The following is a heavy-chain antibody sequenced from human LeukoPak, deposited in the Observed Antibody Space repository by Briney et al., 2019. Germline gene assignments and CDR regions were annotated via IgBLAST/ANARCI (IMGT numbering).Heavy chain of an antibody. V-gene: IGHV3-21*01. CDR1: GFTFSSYS. Sequence: PGGSLRLSCAASGFTFSSYSMNWVRQAPGKGLEWVSSISSSSYIYYADSVKGRFTISRDNAKNSLYLQMNSLRAEDTAVYYCAREWFGEFPETYFDYWGQGTLVTVSS. CDR2: ISSSSYI. J-gene: IGHJ4*02. CDR3: AREWFGEFPETYFDY. D-gene: IGHD3-10*01.